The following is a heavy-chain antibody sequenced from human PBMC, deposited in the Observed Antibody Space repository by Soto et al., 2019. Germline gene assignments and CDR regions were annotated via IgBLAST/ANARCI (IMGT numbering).Heavy chain of an antibody. CDR2: INPATGAA. V-gene: IGHV1-2*02. D-gene: IGHD3-3*01. CDR1: GYPVTAYY. J-gene: IGHJ3*02. Sequence: QLHLVQSGAVVKKPGASVTVSCSASGYPVTAYYMHWVRQAPGRGLEWMGGINPATGAAKYTQTLRGRVTMTRDTPTSTVFMELSGLTSEDTAVFYCAKGGGVGVAGSAAFDMWGQGTLVTVSS. CDR3: AKGGGVGVAGSAAFDM.